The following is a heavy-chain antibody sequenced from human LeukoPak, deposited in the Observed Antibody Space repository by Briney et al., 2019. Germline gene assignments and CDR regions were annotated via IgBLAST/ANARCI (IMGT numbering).Heavy chain of an antibody. CDR1: GGSISSDY. V-gene: IGHV4-34*01. CDR2: INHSGST. J-gene: IGHJ4*02. CDR3: ARGSRGNSEFDY. Sequence: PSETLSLTCTVSGGSISSDYWSWIRQPPGKGLEWIGEINHSGSTNYNPSLKSRVTISVDTSKNQFSLKLSSVTAADTAVYYCARGSRGNSEFDYWGQGTLVTVSS. D-gene: IGHD4-23*01.